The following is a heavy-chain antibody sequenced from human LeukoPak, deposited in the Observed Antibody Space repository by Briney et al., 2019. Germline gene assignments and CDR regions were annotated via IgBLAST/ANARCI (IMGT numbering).Heavy chain of an antibody. Sequence: PGGSLRLSCAASGFTFSSYGMHWVRQAPGKGLEWVAVISYDGSNKYYADSVKGRFTISRDNSKNTLYLQMNSLRAEDTAVYYCAKAAIVGATRRTYYFDYWGQGTLVTVSS. CDR3: AKAAIVGATRRTYYFDY. D-gene: IGHD1-26*01. V-gene: IGHV3-30*18. J-gene: IGHJ4*02. CDR2: ISYDGSNK. CDR1: GFTFSSYG.